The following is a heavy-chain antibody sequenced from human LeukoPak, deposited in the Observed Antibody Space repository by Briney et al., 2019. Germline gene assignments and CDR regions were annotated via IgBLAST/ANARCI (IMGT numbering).Heavy chain of an antibody. CDR3: AKEPRHCGGDCFSLLDY. V-gene: IGHV3-23*01. CDR1: GFTFSSYS. Sequence: GGSLRLSCAASGFTFSSYSMSWVRQAPGTGLEWVSLISGSGDNTYYADSVKGRFTISRDNSKNTLYLQMNSLRAEDTAVFYCAKEPRHCGGDCFSLLDYWGQGTLVTVSS. J-gene: IGHJ4*02. CDR2: ISGSGDNT. D-gene: IGHD2-21*02.